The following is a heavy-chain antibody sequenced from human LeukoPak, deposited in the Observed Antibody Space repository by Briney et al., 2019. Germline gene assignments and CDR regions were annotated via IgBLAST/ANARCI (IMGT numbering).Heavy chain of an antibody. V-gene: IGHV3-23*01. Sequence: GGSLRLSCAASGFTFSSYAMSWVRQAPGKGLEWVSGISGSGGSTYYADSVKGRFTISGDNSKNTLYLQMNSLRAEDTAVYYCAKEGPDYYDSSGVNWFDPWGQGTLVTVSS. CDR2: ISGSGGST. CDR1: GFTFSSYA. CDR3: AKEGPDYYDSSGVNWFDP. J-gene: IGHJ5*02. D-gene: IGHD3-22*01.